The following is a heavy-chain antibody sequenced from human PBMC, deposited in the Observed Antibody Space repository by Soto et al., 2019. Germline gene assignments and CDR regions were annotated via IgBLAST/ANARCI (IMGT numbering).Heavy chain of an antibody. CDR2: IYYSGST. Sequence: SETLSLTCTVSVGSINSYYWSWIRQPPGKGLEWIGYIYYSGSTNXXHSLKSRVXISVDTSRNQFXLKLNXVTSADTAVYYCARVWGGAFDIWGQGTMVTVS. V-gene: IGHV4-59*08. CDR1: VGSINSYY. CDR3: ARVWGGAFDI. D-gene: IGHD3-10*01. J-gene: IGHJ3*02.